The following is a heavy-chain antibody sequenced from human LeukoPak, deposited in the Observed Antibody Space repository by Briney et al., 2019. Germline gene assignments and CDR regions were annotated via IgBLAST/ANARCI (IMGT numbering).Heavy chain of an antibody. CDR2: IWYDGSNK. CDR1: GFTFSSYG. CDR3: AREGIAVAGNWYFDL. D-gene: IGHD6-19*01. Sequence: GGSLRLSCAASGFTFSSYGMHWVRQAPGKGLEWVAVIWYDGSNKYYADSVKGRFTISRDNSENTLYLQMNSLRAEDTAVYYCAREGIAVAGNWYFDLWGRGTLVTVSS. V-gene: IGHV3-33*01. J-gene: IGHJ2*01.